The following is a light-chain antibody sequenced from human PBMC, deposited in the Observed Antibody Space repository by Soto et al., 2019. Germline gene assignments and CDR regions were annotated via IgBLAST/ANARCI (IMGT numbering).Light chain of an antibody. J-gene: IGLJ2*01. V-gene: IGLV1-40*01. CDR3: QSYDSGLVGLI. CDR2: GHS. CDR1: TSNIGAGYD. Sequence: QSVLTQPPSVSGAPGQRVTIACTGSTSNIGAGYDVHWYRHLPGAAPKLLLSGHSHRPSGVPDRPSGSKSGTSAFLAITGLQAEDEADYYCQSYDSGLVGLIFGAGTKLTVL.